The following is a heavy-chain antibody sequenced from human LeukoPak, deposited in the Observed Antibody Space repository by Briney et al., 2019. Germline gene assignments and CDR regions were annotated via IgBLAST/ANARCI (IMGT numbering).Heavy chain of an antibody. Sequence: KPGGSLRLSCAASGFTFSNYNMNWVRQAPGKGLEWVSVISSSSRYIYYADSVKGRFTISRDNSKNTLYLQMNSLRAEDTAVYYCAKSDSSSWYYFDYWGQGTLVTVSS. V-gene: IGHV3-21*04. CDR3: AKSDSSSWYYFDY. CDR2: ISSSSRYI. D-gene: IGHD6-13*01. J-gene: IGHJ4*02. CDR1: GFTFSNYN.